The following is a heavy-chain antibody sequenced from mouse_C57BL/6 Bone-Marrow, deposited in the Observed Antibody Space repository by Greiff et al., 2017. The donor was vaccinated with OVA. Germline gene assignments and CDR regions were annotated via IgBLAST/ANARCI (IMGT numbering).Heavy chain of an antibody. CDR3: ARKRYYGSSPGYFDV. CDR1: GYTFTDYN. CDR2: INPNNGGT. Sequence: EVKLQESGPELVKPGASVKIPCKASGYTFTDYNMDWVKQSHGKSLEWIGDINPNNGGTIYNQKFKGKATLTVDKSSSTAYMELRSLTSEDTAVYYCARKRYYGSSPGYFDVWGTGTTVTVSS. J-gene: IGHJ1*03. V-gene: IGHV1-18*01. D-gene: IGHD1-1*01.